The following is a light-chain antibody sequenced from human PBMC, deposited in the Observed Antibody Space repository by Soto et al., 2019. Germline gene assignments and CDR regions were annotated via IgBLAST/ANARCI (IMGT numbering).Light chain of an antibody. CDR2: GNN. J-gene: IGLJ3*02. V-gene: IGLV1-40*01. CDR1: NSNIGAGYD. Sequence: QSVLTQPPSVSGAPGQRVTISCTGSNSNIGAGYDVHWYQQLPGTAPKLLIYGNNNRPSGVPDRFSGSKSGTSASLAISGLRAEDEADYYCQSYDSSLSGLWVFGGGTKLTVL. CDR3: QSYDSSLSGLWV.